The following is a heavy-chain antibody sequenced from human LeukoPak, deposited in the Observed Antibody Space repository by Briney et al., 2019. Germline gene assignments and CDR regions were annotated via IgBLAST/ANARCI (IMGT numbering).Heavy chain of an antibody. CDR3: ARNVPTIVGATTGDY. J-gene: IGHJ4*02. Sequence: SVKVSCKASGGTFSSYAISWVRQAPGQGLEWMGRIIPILGIANYAQKFEGRVTITADKSTSTAYMELSSLRSEDTAVYYCARNVPTIVGATTGDYWGQGTLVTVSS. V-gene: IGHV1-69*04. CDR2: IIPILGIA. CDR1: GGTFSSYA. D-gene: IGHD1-26*01.